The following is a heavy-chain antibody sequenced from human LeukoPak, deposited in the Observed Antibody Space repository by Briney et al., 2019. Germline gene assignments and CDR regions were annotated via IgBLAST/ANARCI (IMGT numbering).Heavy chain of an antibody. CDR3: AKARAGDITAAFNY. CDR2: ITSGANT. Sequence: GGSLRLSCAASGFTFSSYAMTWVRQAPGKGLEWVSGITSGANTYYADSVKGRFTISRDNSENTLNLQMNSLRAEDTAIYYCAKARAGDITAAFNYWGQGTLVTVSS. D-gene: IGHD6-13*01. V-gene: IGHV3-23*01. CDR1: GFTFSSYA. J-gene: IGHJ4*02.